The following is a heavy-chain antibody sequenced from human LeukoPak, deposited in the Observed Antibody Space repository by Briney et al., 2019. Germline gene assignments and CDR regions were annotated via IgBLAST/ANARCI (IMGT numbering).Heavy chain of an antibody. CDR3: AKDLHYGSADY. CDR1: GFTFSSYW. Sequence: GGSLRLSCAASGFTFSSYWMHWVRHAPGKGLVWVSRINSDGSRTSYADSVKGRFTISRDNAKNALYLQMNSLRAEDTAVYYCAKDLHYGSADYWGQGTLVTVSS. CDR2: INSDGSRT. V-gene: IGHV3-74*01. D-gene: IGHD3-10*01. J-gene: IGHJ4*02.